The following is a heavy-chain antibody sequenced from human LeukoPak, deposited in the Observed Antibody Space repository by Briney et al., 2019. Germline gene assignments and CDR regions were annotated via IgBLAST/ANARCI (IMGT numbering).Heavy chain of an antibody. CDR3: ARLRIYYYGMDV. CDR2: IYYSGST. CDR1: GDSVSSGSHY. Sequence: PSETLSLTCTVSGDSVSSGSHYWSWIRQPPGKGLEWIGYIYYSGSTNYNPPLKSRVTISVDTSKNQFSLKLTSVTAADTAVYYCARLRIYYYGMDVWGQGTTVTVSS. D-gene: IGHD2/OR15-2a*01. V-gene: IGHV4-61*01. J-gene: IGHJ6*02.